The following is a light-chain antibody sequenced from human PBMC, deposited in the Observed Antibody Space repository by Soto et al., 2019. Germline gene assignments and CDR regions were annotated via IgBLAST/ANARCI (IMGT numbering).Light chain of an antibody. Sequence: EVVLAQSPATLSLSPGDRATLSCRASQSVRSNLAWYQQKPGQAPRLLMYDASTRATGIPARFSGSGSGTEFTLTISSLQSEDFAVYYCQQYNYWPPWTFGQGTKVDIK. V-gene: IGKV3-15*01. CDR2: DAS. CDR1: QSVRSN. CDR3: QQYNYWPPWT. J-gene: IGKJ1*01.